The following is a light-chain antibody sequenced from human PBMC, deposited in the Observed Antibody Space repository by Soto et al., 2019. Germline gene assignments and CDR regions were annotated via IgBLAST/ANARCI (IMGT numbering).Light chain of an antibody. CDR3: QQRSNWPPL. J-gene: IGKJ4*01. Sequence: EIVLTQSPASLSLSPGERATLSCRASQSVSSYLAWYQQKPGQAPRLLIYDASNRATGIPARFSGSGSGTDSTLTISSLEPEDFAVYYCQQRSNWPPLFGGGTKVDIK. CDR2: DAS. CDR1: QSVSSY. V-gene: IGKV3-11*01.